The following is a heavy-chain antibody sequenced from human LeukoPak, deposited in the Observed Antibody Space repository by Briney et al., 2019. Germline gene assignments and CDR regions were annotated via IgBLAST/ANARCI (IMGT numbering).Heavy chain of an antibody. J-gene: IGHJ4*02. V-gene: IGHV3-30*18. D-gene: IGHD1-26*01. Sequence: GGSLRLSCAASGFTFSSYGMHWVRQAPGKGLEWVAVISYDGSNKYYADSVKGRFTISRDNSKNTLYLQMNSLRAEDTAVYYCAKDYGYSGSYQAYWGQGTLVTVSS. CDR2: ISYDGSNK. CDR1: GFTFSSYG. CDR3: AKDYGYSGSYQAY.